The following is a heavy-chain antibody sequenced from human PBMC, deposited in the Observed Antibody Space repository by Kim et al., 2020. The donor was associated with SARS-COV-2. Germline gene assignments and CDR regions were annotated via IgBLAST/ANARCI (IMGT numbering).Heavy chain of an antibody. D-gene: IGHD2-15*01. CDR3: ASAIVKVYGMDV. J-gene: IGHJ6*02. Sequence: SAKRLQGRVTMTSDTSTSTVYMELSSLRSEDTAVYYCASAIVKVYGMDVWGQGTTVTVSS. V-gene: IGHV1-46*01.